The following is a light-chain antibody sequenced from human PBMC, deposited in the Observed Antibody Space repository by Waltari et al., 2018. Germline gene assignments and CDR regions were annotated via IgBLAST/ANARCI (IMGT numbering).Light chain of an antibody. CDR1: QSVSRS. CDR2: GAS. J-gene: IGKJ1*01. V-gene: IGKV3-20*01. CDR3: QHYVRLPAT. Sequence: IVLTQSPGTLSLSPGVTATVSCRASQSVSRSLTWYQQKPGQAPKLLIYGASTRATGIPDRFTGSGSGTDLSLTISSLEPEDFAIYFCQHYVRLPATFGQGTKVEIK.